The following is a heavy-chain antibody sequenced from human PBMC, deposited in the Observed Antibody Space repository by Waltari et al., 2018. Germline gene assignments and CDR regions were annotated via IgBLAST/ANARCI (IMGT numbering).Heavy chain of an antibody. CDR3: ARHGPNMSRRGYSGYFDY. Sequence: SYYWGWIRQPPGKGLEWIGSIYYSGSTYYNPSLKSRVTISVDTSKNQFSLKLSSVTAADTAVYYCARHGPNMSRRGYSGYFDYWGQGTLVTVSS. CDR2: IYYSGST. V-gene: IGHV4-39*01. D-gene: IGHD5-12*01. J-gene: IGHJ4*02. CDR1: SYY.